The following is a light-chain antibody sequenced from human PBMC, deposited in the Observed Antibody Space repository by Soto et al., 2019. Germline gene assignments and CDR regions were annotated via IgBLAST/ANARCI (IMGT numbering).Light chain of an antibody. CDR2: GAS. CDR1: QSVSSSY. CDR3: QQYGSSPPRLT. V-gene: IGKV3-20*01. J-gene: IGKJ4*01. Sequence: EIVLTQSPGTLSLSPGERATLSCRASQSVSSSYLAWYQQKPGQAPRLLIYGASSRATGIPDRFSGSGSGTDFTLTISRLEPEDFAEYYCQQYGSSPPRLTFGGGTKVEIK.